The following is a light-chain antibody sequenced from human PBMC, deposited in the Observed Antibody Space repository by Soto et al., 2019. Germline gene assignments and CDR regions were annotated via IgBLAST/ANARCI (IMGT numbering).Light chain of an antibody. J-gene: IGKJ5*01. V-gene: IGKV1-5*01. CDR1: QSIGTW. CDR3: QQYNTYST. Sequence: DIHVTQSPSTLSASVGDRVTITCGASQSIGTWLAWYQQKPGKAPKLLIFDASTLESGVPSRFSGSGSGTEFTLTISSLQPDDFATYYCQQYNTYSTFGQGTRLEI. CDR2: DAS.